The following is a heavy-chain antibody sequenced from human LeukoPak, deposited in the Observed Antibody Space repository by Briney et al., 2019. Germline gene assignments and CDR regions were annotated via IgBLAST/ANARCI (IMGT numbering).Heavy chain of an antibody. CDR1: GFTFSSYG. Sequence: GRSLRLSCAASGFTFSSYGMHWVRQAPGKGLEWVALTSYDESNKFYVDSVKGRFTISRDNSKNTLFLQMNSLRAEDTAVYYCARIRGGWYIDYWGQGTLVTVSS. D-gene: IGHD3-10*01. CDR2: TSYDESNK. J-gene: IGHJ4*02. CDR3: ARIRGGWYIDY. V-gene: IGHV3-30*03.